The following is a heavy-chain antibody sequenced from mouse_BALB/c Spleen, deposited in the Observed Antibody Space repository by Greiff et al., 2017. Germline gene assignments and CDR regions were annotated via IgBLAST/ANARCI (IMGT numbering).Heavy chain of an antibody. V-gene: IGHV5-6*01. Sequence: EVQLVESGGDLVKPGGSLKLSCAASGFTFSSYGMSWVRQTPDKRLEWVATISSGGSYTYYPDSVKGRFTISRDNAKNTLYLQMSSLKSEDTAMYYCARRRDYGNSFDYWGQGTTLTVAS. D-gene: IGHD2-1*01. CDR1: GFTFSSYG. CDR3: ARRRDYGNSFDY. CDR2: ISSGGSYT. J-gene: IGHJ2*01.